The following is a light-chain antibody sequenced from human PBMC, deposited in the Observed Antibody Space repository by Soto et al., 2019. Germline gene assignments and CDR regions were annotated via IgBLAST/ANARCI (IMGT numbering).Light chain of an antibody. CDR2: DAS. CDR1: QSISNW. CDR3: QQSFSTPRT. J-gene: IGKJ1*01. Sequence: DIQMTQSPSTLSASVGDRVTITCRASQSISNWLAWYQQKPGKAPKLLIYDASNLEIRVPSRFSGSGSGTDFTLTSSSLQPEDFGTYYCQQSFSTPRTFGQGTKVDIK. V-gene: IGKV1-39*01.